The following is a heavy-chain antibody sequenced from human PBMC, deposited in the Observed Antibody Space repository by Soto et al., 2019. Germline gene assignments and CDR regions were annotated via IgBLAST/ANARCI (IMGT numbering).Heavy chain of an antibody. Sequence: TSETLSLTCAVYGGSFSGYYWTWIRQPPGTGLEWIGEINHSGSTNYNPSLKSRVTISVDTSKNQFSLKLTSVTAADTAVYYCARDPRRGYSYDYYYQYGMDVWGQGTTVTVSS. CDR2: INHSGST. CDR1: GGSFSGYY. D-gene: IGHD5-18*01. CDR3: ARDPRRGYSYDYYYQYGMDV. V-gene: IGHV4-34*01. J-gene: IGHJ6*02.